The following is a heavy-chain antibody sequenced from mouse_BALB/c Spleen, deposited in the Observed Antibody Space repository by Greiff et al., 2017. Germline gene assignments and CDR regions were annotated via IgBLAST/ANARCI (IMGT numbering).Heavy chain of an antibody. J-gene: IGHJ2*01. V-gene: IGHV2-2*02. D-gene: IGHD1-1*01. CDR3: ARRGDYYGSRSFDY. Sequence: VKLMESGPGLVQPSQSLSITCTVSGFSLTSYGVHWVRQSPGKGLEWLGVIWSGGSTDYNAAFISRLSISKDNSKSQVFFKMNSLQANDTAIYYCARRGDYYGSRSFDYWGQGTTLTVAS. CDR1: GFSLTSYG. CDR2: IWSGGST.